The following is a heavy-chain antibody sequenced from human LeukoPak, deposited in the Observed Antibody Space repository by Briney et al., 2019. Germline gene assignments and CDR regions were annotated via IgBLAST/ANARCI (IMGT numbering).Heavy chain of an antibody. J-gene: IGHJ4*02. D-gene: IGHD6-19*01. V-gene: IGHV1-2*06. CDR3: ARDKEQWLVTNY. CDR2: INPNSGDT. Sequence: ASMKVSCKASGHTFIDYSIHWVRQAPGQGLEWMGRINPNSGDTNYAQKFQGRVTMTRDTSISTAYMELSRLRSDDTAVYYCARDKEQWLVTNYWGQGTLVTVSS. CDR1: GHTFIDYS.